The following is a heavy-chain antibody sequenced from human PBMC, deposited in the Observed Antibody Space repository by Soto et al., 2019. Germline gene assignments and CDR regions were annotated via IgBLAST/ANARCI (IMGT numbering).Heavy chain of an antibody. Sequence: QVQLVQSGAEVKKPGASVKVSCKASGYTFTSYYMHWVRQAPGQGLEWMGIINPSGGSTSYAQKFQGRVTMTRDTSTSTVYMELSSLRSEDTAVYYCARDWGIAAHLNLGYNWFDPWGQGTLVTVSS. CDR2: INPSGGST. D-gene: IGHD6-13*01. CDR3: ARDWGIAAHLNLGYNWFDP. V-gene: IGHV1-46*03. J-gene: IGHJ5*02. CDR1: GYTFTSYY.